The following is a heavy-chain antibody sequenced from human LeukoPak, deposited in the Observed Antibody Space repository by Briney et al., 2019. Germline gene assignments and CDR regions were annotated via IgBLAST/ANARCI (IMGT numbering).Heavy chain of an antibody. V-gene: IGHV4-4*07. CDR3: ARDSSYGDYPPYYYYMDV. CDR2: IYTSGST. CDR1: GGSISSYY. D-gene: IGHD4-17*01. J-gene: IGHJ6*03. Sequence: SETLSLTCTVSGGSISSYYWSWIRQPAGKGLEWIGRIYTSGSTNYNPSLKSRVTMSVDTSKNQFSLKLSSVTAADTAVYYCARDSSYGDYPPYYYYMDVWGKGTTATVSS.